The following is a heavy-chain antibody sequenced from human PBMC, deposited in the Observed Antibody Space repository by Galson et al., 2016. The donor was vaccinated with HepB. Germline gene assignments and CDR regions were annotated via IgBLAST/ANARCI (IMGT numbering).Heavy chain of an antibody. J-gene: IGHJ3*01. V-gene: IGHV4-34*01. CDR2: INHSGSS. CDR3: ARILLTWRVDNLDV. CDR1: GGAFSGHN. D-gene: IGHD5-12*01. Sequence: SETLSLTCAVYGGAFSGHNWSWIRQPPGKGLEWIGEINHSGSSKYSPSLQSRVTISVDTSKNQISLKLRSVTAAKKAVYYCARILLTWRVDNLDVWGQGKKVTVS.